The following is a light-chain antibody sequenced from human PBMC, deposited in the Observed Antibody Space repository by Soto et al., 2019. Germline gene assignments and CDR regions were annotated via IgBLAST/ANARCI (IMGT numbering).Light chain of an antibody. CDR2: DVS. CDR3: SSYTSGSTFYV. J-gene: IGLJ1*01. CDR1: SSDIGGYNY. Sequence: QSVLTQPASVSGSPGQSITISCTGTSSDIGGYNYVSWFQPHPGKAPKLMISDVSNRPSGVSNRFAGSKSGNTASLTISGLQAEDEADYYCSSYTSGSTFYVFGTGTKLTVL. V-gene: IGLV2-14*01.